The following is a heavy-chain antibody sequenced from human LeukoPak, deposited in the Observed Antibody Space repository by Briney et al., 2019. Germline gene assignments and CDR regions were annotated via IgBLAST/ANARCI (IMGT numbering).Heavy chain of an antibody. CDR1: GASMTTYY. D-gene: IGHD1-20*01. CDR3: ARLPAARLISGAFDI. J-gene: IGHJ3*02. CDR2: IYSSGST. Sequence: PSETLSLTCTVSGASMTTYYWSWIRQPPGKGLEWVAYIYSSGSTNYNPSLKSRLTISIDTSKKQFSLKMSSVTAADTALYYCARLPAARLISGAFDIWGQGTMVTVSS. V-gene: IGHV4-59*01.